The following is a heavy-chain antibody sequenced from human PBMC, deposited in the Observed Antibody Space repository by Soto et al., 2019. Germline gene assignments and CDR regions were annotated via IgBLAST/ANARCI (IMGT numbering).Heavy chain of an antibody. V-gene: IGHV3-30*18. CDR1: GFTFSSYG. J-gene: IGHJ4*02. CDR2: ISKDGGTK. CDR3: AKETHSSGYGSYFDY. D-gene: IGHD3-22*01. Sequence: QVQLVESGGGVVQPGRSLRLSCAASGFTFSSYGVHWVRQAPGKGLEWVAVISKDGGTKYDADSVKGRFTISRDNSKNTLYLQMNSLRAEDTAVYYCAKETHSSGYGSYFDYWGQGTLVTVSS.